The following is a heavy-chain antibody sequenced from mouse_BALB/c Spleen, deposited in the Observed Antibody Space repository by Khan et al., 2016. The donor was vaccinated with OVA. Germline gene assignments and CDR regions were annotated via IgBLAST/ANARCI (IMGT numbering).Heavy chain of an antibody. CDR3: ARGASYWYFDV. CDR1: GYTFTNYG. CDR2: INTYTGEP. Sequence: QIQLVQSGPELKKPGETVKISCKASGYTFTNYGMNWVKQAPGKGLKWMGWINTYTGEPTYTDDFKGRFAFSLETSASTAYLQIKNLKNEAMATYIGARGASYWYFDVWGAGTTVTVSS. V-gene: IGHV9-1*02. J-gene: IGHJ1*01.